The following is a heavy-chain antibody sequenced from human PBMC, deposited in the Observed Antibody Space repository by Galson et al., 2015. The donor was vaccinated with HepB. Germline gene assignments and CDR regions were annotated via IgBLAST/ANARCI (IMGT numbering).Heavy chain of an antibody. CDR3: ANQPDYYSYGMDV. CDR2: IKQDESER. V-gene: IGHV3-7*01. J-gene: IGHJ6*02. CDR1: EHTFSNYW. Sequence: SLRLSCAASEHTFSNYWMTWVRQAPGKGLEWVANIKQDESERNYVDSVKGRFTISRDNAKNALYLQMNSLTAEDTAVYYCANQPDYYSYGMDVWGQGTTVTVSS.